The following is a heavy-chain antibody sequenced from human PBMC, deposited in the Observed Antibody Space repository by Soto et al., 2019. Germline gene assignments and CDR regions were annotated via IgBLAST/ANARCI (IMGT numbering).Heavy chain of an antibody. Sequence: GGSLRLSCAASGFTFSSYSMNWVRQAPGKGLEWVSSISSSSSYIYYADSVKGRFTISRDNAKNSLYLQMNSLRAKDTAVYYCASLQGGVVAATGLYYGMDVWGQGTTVTVSS. CDR1: GFTFSSYS. D-gene: IGHD2-15*01. J-gene: IGHJ6*02. CDR3: ASLQGGVVAATGLYYGMDV. CDR2: ISSSSSYI. V-gene: IGHV3-21*01.